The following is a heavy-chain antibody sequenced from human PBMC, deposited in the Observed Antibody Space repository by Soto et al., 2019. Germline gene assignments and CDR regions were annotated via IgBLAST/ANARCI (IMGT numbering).Heavy chain of an antibody. V-gene: IGHV1-69*06. CDR2: IIPIFGTA. D-gene: IGHD1-1*01. CDR1: GGTFSSYA. Sequence: SVKVSCKASGGTFSSYAISWVRQAPGQGLEWMGGIIPIFGTANYAQKFQGRVTITADKSTSTAYMELSSLRSEDTAVYYCAREGTAEETGTLDYWGQGTLVTVSS. J-gene: IGHJ4*02. CDR3: AREGTAEETGTLDY.